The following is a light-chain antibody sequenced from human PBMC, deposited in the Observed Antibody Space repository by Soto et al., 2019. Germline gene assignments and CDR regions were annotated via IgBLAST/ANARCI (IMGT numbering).Light chain of an antibody. CDR1: QSISSY. Sequence: IQMTQSPSSLSASVGDRVTITCRAGQSISSYLNWYQQKPGKAPKLLIYDASSLESGVPSRFSGSGSGTEFTLTISSLQREDFAIYYCQQSYSSTWTFGQGTKVDNK. V-gene: IGKV1-39*01. J-gene: IGKJ1*01. CDR3: QQSYSSTWT. CDR2: DAS.